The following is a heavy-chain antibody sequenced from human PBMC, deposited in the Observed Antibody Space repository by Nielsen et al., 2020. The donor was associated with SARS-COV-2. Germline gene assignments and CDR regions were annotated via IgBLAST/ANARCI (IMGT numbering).Heavy chain of an antibody. CDR1: GFTFSSYW. V-gene: IGHV3-7*03. CDR2: IKQDGSEK. CDR3: ARRRVYSGSYYDDNWFDP. J-gene: IGHJ5*02. D-gene: IGHD1-26*01. Sequence: GESLKISCAASGFTFSSYWMSWVRQAPGKGLEWVANIKQDGSEKYYVDSVKGRFTISRDNAKNSLYLQMNSLRAEDTAVYYCARRRVYSGSYYDDNWFDPWGQGTLVTVSS.